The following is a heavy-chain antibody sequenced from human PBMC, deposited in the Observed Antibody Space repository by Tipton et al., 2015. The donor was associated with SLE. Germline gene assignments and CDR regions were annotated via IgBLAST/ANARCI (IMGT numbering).Heavy chain of an antibody. V-gene: IGHV4-39*07. J-gene: IGHJ4*02. CDR2: ISYSGAT. CDR3: ARGFLFQGLTFGY. D-gene: IGHD2/OR15-2a*01. CDR1: GDTIDGNTYF. Sequence: TLSLTCTVSGDTIDGNTYFWDGIRQPPGKGLMLIGSISYSGATSYNPSLQSRVTMSVDTSKNQFSLKLTSVTAADTAVYYCARGFLFQGLTFGYWGQGILVSVSS.